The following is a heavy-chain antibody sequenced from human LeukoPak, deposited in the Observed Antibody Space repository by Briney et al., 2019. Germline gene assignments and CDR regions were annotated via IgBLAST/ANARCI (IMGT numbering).Heavy chain of an antibody. CDR2: IRSKANSYAT. CDR3: ATTRGYSGYDLGY. Sequence: PGGSLRLSCAASGFTFSGSAMHWVRQASGKGLEWVGRIRSKANSYATAYAASVKGRFTISRDDTKNTVYLQMNSLKTEDTAIYFCATTRGYSGYDLGYWGQGTLVTVSS. J-gene: IGHJ4*02. V-gene: IGHV3-73*01. D-gene: IGHD5-12*01. CDR1: GFTFSGSA.